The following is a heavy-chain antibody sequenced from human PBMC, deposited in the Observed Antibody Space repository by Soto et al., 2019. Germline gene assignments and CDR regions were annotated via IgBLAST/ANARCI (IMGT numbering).Heavy chain of an antibody. Sequence: QVQLVESGGGVVQPGRSLRLSCAASGFTFSSYGMHWVRQAPGKGLERVEDIWYDGSNKYYADSVKGRFTISRDNSKNTLYLQMNSLRAEDTAVYYCARECRVVVPAATPPDYWGQGTLVTVSS. CDR3: ARECRVVVPAATPPDY. V-gene: IGHV3-33*01. CDR1: GFTFSSYG. J-gene: IGHJ4*02. CDR2: IWYDGSNK. D-gene: IGHD2-2*01.